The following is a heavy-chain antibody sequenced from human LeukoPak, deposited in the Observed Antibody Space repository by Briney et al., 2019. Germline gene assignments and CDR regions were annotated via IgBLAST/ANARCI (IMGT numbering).Heavy chain of an antibody. V-gene: IGHV3-7*01. J-gene: IGHJ4*01. D-gene: IGHD2/OR15-2a*01. CDR1: GFSISDYW. CDR2: VNEDGTIQ. Sequence: GGSLRLSCAASGFSISDYWMNWVRLVPGKGLEWVANVNEDGTIQDYVASVRGRFTISRNNAKNSLYLQMNSLGAEDTAVYYCASRESSMSRSHWGHGTLVTVSS. CDR3: ASRESSMSRSH.